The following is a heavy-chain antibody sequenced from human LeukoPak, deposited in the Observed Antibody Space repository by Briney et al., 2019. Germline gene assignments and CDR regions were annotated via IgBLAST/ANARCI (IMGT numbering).Heavy chain of an antibody. CDR2: IYTSGST. V-gene: IGHV4-4*07. CDR3: ARSTTDDSSGSDFDY. D-gene: IGHD3-22*01. Sequence: SETLSLTCTVSGGSISSYYWSWIRQPAGKGLEWIGRIYTSGSTNYNPSLKSRVTMSVDTSKNQFSLKLSSVTAADTAVYYCARSTTDDSSGSDFDYWGQGTLVTVSS. CDR1: GGSISSYY. J-gene: IGHJ4*02.